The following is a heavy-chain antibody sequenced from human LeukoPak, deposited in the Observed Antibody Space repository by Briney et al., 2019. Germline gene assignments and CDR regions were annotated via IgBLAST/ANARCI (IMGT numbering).Heavy chain of an antibody. CDR1: GFTFSSYS. V-gene: IGHV3-21*01. D-gene: IGHD5-12*01. CDR2: ISSSSSYI. J-gene: IGHJ4*02. CDR3: ARESSSGYSGYDPVAFDY. Sequence: GGSLRLSCAASGFTFSSYSMNWVRQAPGKGLEWVSSISSSSSYIYYADSVKGRFTISRDNAKNSLYLQMNSLRAEGTAVYYCARESSSGYSGYDPVAFDYWGQGTLVTVSS.